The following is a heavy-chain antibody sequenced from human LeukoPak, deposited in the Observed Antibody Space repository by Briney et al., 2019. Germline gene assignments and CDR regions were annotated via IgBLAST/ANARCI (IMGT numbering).Heavy chain of an antibody. CDR2: IYTSGST. V-gene: IGHV4-61*02. CDR1: SGSISSGSYY. Sequence: PSQTPSLTCTVSSGSISSGSYYWSWIRQPAGKGLEWIGRIYTSGSTNYNPSLKSRVTISVDTSKNQFSLKLSSVTAADTAVYYCARGAYDFWSGDASGAFDIWGQGTMVTVSS. CDR3: ARGAYDFWSGDASGAFDI. J-gene: IGHJ3*02. D-gene: IGHD3-3*01.